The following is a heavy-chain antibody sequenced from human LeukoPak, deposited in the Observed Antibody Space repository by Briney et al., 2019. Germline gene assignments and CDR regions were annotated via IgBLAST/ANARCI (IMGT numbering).Heavy chain of an antibody. D-gene: IGHD5-12*01. V-gene: IGHV3-53*01. J-gene: IGHJ3*02. CDR3: AGGNSGYDWYAFDI. CDR2: IYSGGST. CDR1: GFTVSSNY. Sequence: KPGGSLRLSCAASGFTVSSNYMSWVRQAPGKGLEWVSVIYSGGSTYYADSVKGRFTISRDNSKNTLYLQMNSLRAEDTAVYYCAGGNSGYDWYAFDIWGQGTMVTVSS.